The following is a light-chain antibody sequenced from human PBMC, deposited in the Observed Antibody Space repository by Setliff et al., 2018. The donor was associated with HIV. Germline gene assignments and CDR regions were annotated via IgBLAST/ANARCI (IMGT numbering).Light chain of an antibody. J-gene: IGLJ1*01. CDR1: SSDVGASNF. V-gene: IGLV2-14*03. CDR2: EVS. CDR3: SSYSRTTLHV. Sequence: QSVLTQPASVSGSPGQSITISCTGTSSDVGASNFVSWYQQHPGKAPKLIIYEVSQRPSGVSGRFSASKSGNTASLTISGLQADDEADYYCSSYSRTTLHVFGTGTKVTVL.